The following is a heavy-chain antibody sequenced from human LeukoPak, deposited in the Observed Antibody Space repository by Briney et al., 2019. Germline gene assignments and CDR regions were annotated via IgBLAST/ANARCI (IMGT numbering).Heavy chain of an antibody. Sequence: GGSLRLSCAASGFTLDDYAMHWVRQAPGKGLEWVSGISWNSGSIGYADSVKGRFTISRDNAKNSLYLQMNSLRAEDTALYYCAKGSNFDWLSPVGYWGQGTLVTVSS. V-gene: IGHV3-9*01. J-gene: IGHJ4*02. D-gene: IGHD3-9*01. CDR3: AKGSNFDWLSPVGY. CDR1: GFTLDDYA. CDR2: ISWNSGSI.